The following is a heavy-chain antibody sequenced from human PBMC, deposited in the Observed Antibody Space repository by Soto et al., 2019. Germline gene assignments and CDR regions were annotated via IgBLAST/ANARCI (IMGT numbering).Heavy chain of an antibody. J-gene: IGHJ6*02. CDR1: GGSISSSNW. Sequence: PSETLSLTCAVSGGSISSSNWWSWVRQPPGKGLEWIGEIYHSGRTNYNPSLKSGVTILVDKSKNQFSLKLSSVTAADTAVYYCARYDFWSGYPYGMDVWGQGTTVT. V-gene: IGHV4-4*02. CDR2: IYHSGRT. D-gene: IGHD3-3*01. CDR3: ARYDFWSGYPYGMDV.